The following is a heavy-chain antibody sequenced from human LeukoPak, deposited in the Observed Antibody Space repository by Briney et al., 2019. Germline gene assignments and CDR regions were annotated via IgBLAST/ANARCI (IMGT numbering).Heavy chain of an antibody. V-gene: IGHV4-39*01. D-gene: IGHD2-8*01. Sequence: SETLSLTCTVSGGSISSSSYYWGWIRQPPGKGLEWIGSIYYSGSTYYNPSLKSRVTISVDTSKNQFSLKLSSVTAADTAVYYCARVIGYCTNGVCYRPAMDVWGKGTTVTVSS. J-gene: IGHJ6*03. CDR1: GGSISSSSYY. CDR2: IYYSGST. CDR3: ARVIGYCTNGVCYRPAMDV.